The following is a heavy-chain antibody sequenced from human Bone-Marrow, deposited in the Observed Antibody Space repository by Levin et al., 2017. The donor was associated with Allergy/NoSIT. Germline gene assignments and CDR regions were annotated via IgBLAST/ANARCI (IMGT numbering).Heavy chain of an antibody. CDR1: GGSISSGDYY. V-gene: IGHV4-31*03. CDR2: IHDSGST. CDR3: ARGIATAGTWYNWFDP. D-gene: IGHD6-13*01. J-gene: IGHJ5*02. Sequence: LRLSCTVSGGSISSGDYYWSWIRQRPGKGLEWIGYIHDSGSTHYNPSLKSRLTLSVDTSKNQFSLNRNPVTGADTAVYYCARGIATAGTWYNWFDPWGQGTLVTVSS.